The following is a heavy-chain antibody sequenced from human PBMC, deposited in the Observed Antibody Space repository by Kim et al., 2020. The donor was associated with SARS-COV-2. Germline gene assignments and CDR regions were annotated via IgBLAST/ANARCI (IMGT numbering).Heavy chain of an antibody. Sequence: SETLSLTCTVSGGSVSSSSYYWSWIRQPPGKGLEWIGYIYYSGSTKYNASLKSRLTISLDTSKNQFSLKLSSVTAADTAVYYCGRAVYYGSGNYFDYWG. J-gene: IGHJ4*01. D-gene: IGHD3-10*01. CDR3: GRAVYYGSGNYFDY. CDR2: IYYSGST. CDR1: GGSVSSSSYY. V-gene: IGHV4-61*01.